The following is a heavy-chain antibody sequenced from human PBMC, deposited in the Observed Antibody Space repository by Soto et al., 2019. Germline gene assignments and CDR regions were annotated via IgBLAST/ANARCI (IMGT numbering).Heavy chain of an antibody. Sequence: QVQLVQSGAEVKKPGSSVKVSCKASGGAFTSYTISWVRQAPGQGLEWMGRIIPMFGTTNYAQKFQGRVTITADKPTSTAYMDRSSLTSDDTAVYYGARGPQYCTTRTWFDACDVWGQGTMVTVSS. D-gene: IGHD2-8*01. V-gene: IGHV1-69*08. CDR1: GGAFTSYT. CDR2: IIPMFGTT. CDR3: ARGPQYCTTRTWFDACDV. J-gene: IGHJ3*01.